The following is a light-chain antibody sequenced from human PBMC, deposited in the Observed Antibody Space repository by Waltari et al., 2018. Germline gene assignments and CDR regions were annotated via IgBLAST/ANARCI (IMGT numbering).Light chain of an antibody. Sequence: SYELTQPPSVSVSPGQTATITCSGDALPTQYAFWYQQKAGQAPVVVIFKDSERPSGIPERFSGSSSGTTVMLTISGVQAEDEADYYCQSADSSGSHVVFGGGTKLTVL. CDR2: KDS. CDR1: ALPTQY. CDR3: QSADSSGSHVV. V-gene: IGLV3-25*03. J-gene: IGLJ2*01.